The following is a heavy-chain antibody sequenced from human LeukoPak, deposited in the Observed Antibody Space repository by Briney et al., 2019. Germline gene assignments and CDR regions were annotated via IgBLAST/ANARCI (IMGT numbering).Heavy chain of an antibody. CDR3: ARDDCSSTSCDWFDP. Sequence: XLTCXXSXXSXSSGXXWXWIRQPPGKGLEWIGSIYHSGSTYYNPSLKSRVTISVDTSKNQFSLKLSSVTAADTAVYYCARDDCSSTSCDWFDPWGQGTLVTVSS. CDR1: XXSXSSGXX. J-gene: IGHJ5*02. CDR2: IYHSGST. D-gene: IGHD2-2*01. V-gene: IGHV4-38-2*02.